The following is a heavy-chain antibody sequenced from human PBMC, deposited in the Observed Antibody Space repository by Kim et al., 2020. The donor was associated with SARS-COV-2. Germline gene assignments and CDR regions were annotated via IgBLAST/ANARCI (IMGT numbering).Heavy chain of an antibody. Sequence: SETLSLTCTVSGGSISSSSYYWGWIRQPPGKGLEWIGSIYYSGSTYYNPSLKSRVTISVDTSKNQFSLKLSSVTAADTAVYYCATPAVAGGYWGQGTLVTVSS. CDR1: GGSISSSSYY. CDR3: ATPAVAGGY. D-gene: IGHD6-19*01. CDR2: IYYSGST. J-gene: IGHJ4*02. V-gene: IGHV4-39*01.